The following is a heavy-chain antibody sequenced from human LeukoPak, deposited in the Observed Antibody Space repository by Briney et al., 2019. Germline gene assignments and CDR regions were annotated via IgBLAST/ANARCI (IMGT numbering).Heavy chain of an antibody. V-gene: IGHV3-23*01. J-gene: IGHJ3*02. Sequence: GGSLRLSCAASGFTFSSYAMSWVRQAPGKGLEWVSAISGSGGSTYYADSVKGRFTISRDNSKNTLYLQMNSLRAEDTAVYYCAKVIAAVGISRVASAFDIWGQGTMVTVSS. CDR2: ISGSGGST. CDR3: AKVIAAVGISRVASAFDI. CDR1: GFTFSSYA. D-gene: IGHD6-13*01.